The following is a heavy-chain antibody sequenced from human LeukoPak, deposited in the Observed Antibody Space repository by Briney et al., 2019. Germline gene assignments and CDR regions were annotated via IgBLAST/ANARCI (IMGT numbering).Heavy chain of an antibody. J-gene: IGHJ4*02. CDR2: IYYGGST. CDR1: GGSISSSSYY. V-gene: IGHV4-39*01. Sequence: PSETLSLTCTVSGGSISSSSYYWGWIRQPPGKGLEWIGSIYYGGSTYYNPSLKSRVTISVDTSKNQFSLKLSSVTAADTAVYYCARLKYYGSGSYYNKGFDYWGQGTLVTVSS. CDR3: ARLKYYGSGSYYNKGFDY. D-gene: IGHD3-10*01.